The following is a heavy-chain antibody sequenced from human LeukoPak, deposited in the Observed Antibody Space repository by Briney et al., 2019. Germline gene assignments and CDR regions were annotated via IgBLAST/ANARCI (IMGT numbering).Heavy chain of an antibody. CDR2: IKSDGSTT. Sequence: PGGSLRLSCAASGFTFSNYWMHWVRQAPGKGLVWVSRIKSDGSTTNYADSVKGRFTISRDNAKNVLYLQMNSLRAEDTAVYYCVRQMDVLGKGTTVTVSS. V-gene: IGHV3-74*01. CDR3: VRQMDV. CDR1: GFTFSNYW. J-gene: IGHJ6*04.